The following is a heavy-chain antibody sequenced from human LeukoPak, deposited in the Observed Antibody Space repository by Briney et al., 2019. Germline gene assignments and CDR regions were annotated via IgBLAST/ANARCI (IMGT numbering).Heavy chain of an antibody. V-gene: IGHV3-48*01. Sequence: GGSLRLSCAASEFTFSSYWMSWVRQAPGKGLEWVSYISFTGSTIYYADSVKGRFTISRDNAKNSLYLQMNSLRVEDTAMYYCARDGGGFCSGGTCHFDSWGQGTLVTVSS. CDR2: ISFTGSTI. D-gene: IGHD2-15*01. CDR3: ARDGGGFCSGGTCHFDS. CDR1: EFTFSSYW. J-gene: IGHJ4*02.